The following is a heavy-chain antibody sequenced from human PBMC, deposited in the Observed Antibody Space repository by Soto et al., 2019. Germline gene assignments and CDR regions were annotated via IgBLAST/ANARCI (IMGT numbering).Heavy chain of an antibody. CDR2: INPSGGST. Sequence: GASVKVSCKASGYTFTSYYMHWVRQDPGQGLEWMGIINPSGGSTSYAQKFQGRVTMTRDTSTSTVYMELSSLRSEDTAVYYCAREFTVTTVDYYYYYMDVWGKGTTVTVSS. J-gene: IGHJ6*03. CDR3: AREFTVTTVDYYYYYMDV. D-gene: IGHD4-17*01. V-gene: IGHV1-46*03. CDR1: GYTFTSYY.